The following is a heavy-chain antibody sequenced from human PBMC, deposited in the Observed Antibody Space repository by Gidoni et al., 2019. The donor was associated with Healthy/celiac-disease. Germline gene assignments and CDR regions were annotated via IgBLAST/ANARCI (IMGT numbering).Heavy chain of an antibody. CDR3: ARRPGYSSSRRLGSWFDP. D-gene: IGHD6-13*01. Sequence: QVQLQQWVAGLLKPSETLSLTCAVCGGSFSGYYWSWIRQPPGKGLEWFGEINHSGSTNYSPSLKSRVTISGDTSKNQFSLKLSSVTAADTAVYYCARRPGYSSSRRLGSWFDPWCQGTLVTVSS. CDR2: INHSGST. V-gene: IGHV4-34*02. J-gene: IGHJ5*02. CDR1: GGSFSGYY.